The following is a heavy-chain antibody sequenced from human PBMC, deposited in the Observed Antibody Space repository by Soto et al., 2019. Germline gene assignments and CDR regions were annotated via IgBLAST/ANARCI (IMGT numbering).Heavy chain of an antibody. V-gene: IGHV3-23*01. J-gene: IGHJ5*02. D-gene: IGHD3-3*01. Sequence: GGSLRLSCAASGFTFSSYAMSWVRQAPGKGLDWVSAISGSGGSTYYADSVKGRFTISRDNSKNTLYLQMNSLRAEDTAVYYCANTHREPIFGVVIINWFDPWGQGTLVTVSS. CDR3: ANTHREPIFGVVIINWFDP. CDR1: GFTFSSYA. CDR2: ISGSGGST.